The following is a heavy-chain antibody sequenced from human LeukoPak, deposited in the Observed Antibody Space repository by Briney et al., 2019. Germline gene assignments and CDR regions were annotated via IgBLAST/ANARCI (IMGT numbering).Heavy chain of an antibody. CDR1: GFTFSNYW. CDR3: TRVEETATTAAIIRKYSYYYYYMDV. J-gene: IGHJ6*03. Sequence: PGGSLRLSCAASGFTFSNYWMHWVRRAPGKGLVWVSRINSDGINTSYADSVKGRFTISRDNAKNSLYLQMSSLRAEDTAVYYCTRVEETATTAAIIRKYSYYYYYMDVWGKGNTVTVSS. V-gene: IGHV3-74*01. D-gene: IGHD4-11*01. CDR2: INSDGINT.